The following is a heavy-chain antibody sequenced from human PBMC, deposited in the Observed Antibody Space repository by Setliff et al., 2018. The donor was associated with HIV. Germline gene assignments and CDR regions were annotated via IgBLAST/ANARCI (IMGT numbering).Heavy chain of an antibody. J-gene: IGHJ4*02. Sequence: SCTVSGGSISSGSYYWSWIRQPAGKGLEWIGHIYTSGSTNYNPSLKSRVTISVDTSKNQFSLKLSSVTAADTAVYYCARGATREFIVGATIFDYWGQGTLVTVSS. CDR2: IYTSGST. D-gene: IGHD1-26*01. CDR1: GGSISSGSYY. CDR3: ARGATREFIVGATIFDY. V-gene: IGHV4-61*09.